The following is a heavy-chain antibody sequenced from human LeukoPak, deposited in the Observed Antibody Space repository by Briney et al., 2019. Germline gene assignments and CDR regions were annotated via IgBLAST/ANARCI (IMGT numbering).Heavy chain of an antibody. J-gene: IGHJ4*02. V-gene: IGHV3-23*01. D-gene: IGHD1-26*01. CDR3: ARKNSGSYYSCYFDY. CDR2: ISGSGGST. Sequence: SGGSLRLSCAASGFTFRRYAMSWVRQAPGKGLEWVSAISGSGGSTYYADSVKGRFTISRDNSKNTLYLQMNSLRAEDTAVYYCARKNSGSYYSCYFDYWGQGTLVTVSS. CDR1: GFTFRRYA.